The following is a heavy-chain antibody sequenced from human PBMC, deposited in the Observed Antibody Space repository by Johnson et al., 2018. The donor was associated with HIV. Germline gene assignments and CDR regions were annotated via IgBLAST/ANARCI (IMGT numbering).Heavy chain of an antibody. D-gene: IGHD3-10*02. CDR1: GFTVSSNY. J-gene: IGHJ3*02. CDR2: IYSGGST. Sequence: VQLVESGGGLVQPGGSLRLSCTASGFTVSSNYMSWVRQAPGKGLEWVSVIYSGGSTYYADSVKGRFTISRDNAKNSLYLQMNSLGAGDTAVYYCARGYINVQGVIVTSDAFDIWGQGTMVTVSS. V-gene: IGHV3-66*01. CDR3: ARGYINVQGVIVTSDAFDI.